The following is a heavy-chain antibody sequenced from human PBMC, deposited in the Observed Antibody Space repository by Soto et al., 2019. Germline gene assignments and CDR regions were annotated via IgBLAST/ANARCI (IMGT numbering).Heavy chain of an antibody. CDR3: ASDWFGIDY. V-gene: IGHV1-18*01. J-gene: IGHJ4*02. D-gene: IGHD3-16*01. Sequence: QVQLVQSGAEVKKPGASVKVSCKASGYTFTSYGISWVRQAPGQGLEWMGWINPYNGNTNYAQKLQDRVTMTTDTSPKTAYMELRSLRYDDTAVYYYASDWFGIDYWGQGTLVNVSS. CDR2: INPYNGNT. CDR1: GYTFTSYG.